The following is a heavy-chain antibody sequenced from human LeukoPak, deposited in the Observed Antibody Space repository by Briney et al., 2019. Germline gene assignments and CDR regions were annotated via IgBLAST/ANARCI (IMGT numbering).Heavy chain of an antibody. J-gene: IGHJ4*02. V-gene: IGHV3-7*01. CDR1: GFTFSTYW. Sequence: GGSLRLSCAASGFTFSTYWMTWVRQTPGKGLEWVANIKQDGSEKYYADSVKGRFTISRDNVKNSLYLQMNSLRAEDTAVYYCARDEPVGATTGWGQGTLVTVSS. CDR3: ARDEPVGATTG. CDR2: IKQDGSEK. D-gene: IGHD1-26*01.